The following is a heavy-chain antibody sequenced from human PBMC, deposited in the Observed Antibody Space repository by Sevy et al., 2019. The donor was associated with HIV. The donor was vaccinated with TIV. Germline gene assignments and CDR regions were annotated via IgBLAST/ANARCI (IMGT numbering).Heavy chain of an antibody. Sequence: GGSLRLSCAASGFTFSTYAMNWVRQAPGKGLEWVSSISNNGATTYYTDSVKDRFTISIDNSKNIVYLQMNSLITEDTAVYYCANLEYYSFPLDFWGQGTLVTVSS. D-gene: IGHD2-15*01. CDR3: ANLEYYSFPLDF. CDR1: GFTFSTYA. J-gene: IGHJ4*02. CDR2: ISNNGATT. V-gene: IGHV3-23*01.